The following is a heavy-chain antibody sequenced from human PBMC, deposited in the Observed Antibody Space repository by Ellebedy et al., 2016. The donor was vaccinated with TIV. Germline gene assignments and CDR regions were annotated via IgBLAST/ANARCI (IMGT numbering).Heavy chain of an antibody. J-gene: IGHJ4*02. Sequence: GESLKISCAASGFTVSSNYMSWVRQAPGKGLEWVSVIYSGGSTYYADSVKGRFTISRDNSKNTLYLQMNSLRAEDTAVYYCAREEGSGYFDYWGQGTLVTVSS. D-gene: IGHD3-22*01. CDR1: GFTVSSNY. V-gene: IGHV3-53*01. CDR2: IYSGGST. CDR3: AREEGSGYFDY.